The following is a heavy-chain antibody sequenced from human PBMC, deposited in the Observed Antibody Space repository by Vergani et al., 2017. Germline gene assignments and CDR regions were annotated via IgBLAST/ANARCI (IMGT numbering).Heavy chain of an antibody. Sequence: EVQLVESGGGLVKPGGSLRLSCAASGFTFSSYSMNWVRQAPGKGLEWVSSISSSSSYIYYADSVKGRFTISRDNAKNSLYLQMNSLRAEDTAVYYCAKCGGQKQWLVIMVWGQGTLVTVSS. CDR3: AKCGGQKQWLVIMV. CDR2: ISSSSSYI. CDR1: GFTFSSYS. V-gene: IGHV3-21*04. J-gene: IGHJ4*02. D-gene: IGHD6-19*01.